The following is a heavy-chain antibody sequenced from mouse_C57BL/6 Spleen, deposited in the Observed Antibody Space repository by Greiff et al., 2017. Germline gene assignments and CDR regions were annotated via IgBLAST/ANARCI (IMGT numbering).Heavy chain of an antibody. D-gene: IGHD2-10*02. CDR3: ARSPRGYFDY. V-gene: IGHV1-54*01. Sequence: VQLQQSGAELVRPGTSVKVSCKASGYAFTNYSIEWVKQRPGQGLEWIGEINPGSGGTNYNEKFKGKATLTADKSSSTAYMQLSSLTSEDSAVYFCARSPRGYFDYWGQGTTLTVSS. CDR1: GYAFTNYS. J-gene: IGHJ2*01. CDR2: INPGSGGT.